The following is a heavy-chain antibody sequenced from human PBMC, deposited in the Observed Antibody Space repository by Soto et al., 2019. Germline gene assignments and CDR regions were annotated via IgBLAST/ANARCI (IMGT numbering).Heavy chain of an antibody. Sequence: QVQLVQSGAEVKKPGSSVKVSCKASGGTFSSYTISWVRQAPGQGLEWMGRIIPILGIANYAQKFQGRVTITADKSTSTAYMELSSLGSEDTAVYYCASNWDIVVVPAAMPSWFDPWGQGTLVTVSS. CDR3: ASNWDIVVVPAAMPSWFDP. CDR2: IIPILGIA. V-gene: IGHV1-69*02. D-gene: IGHD2-2*01. CDR1: GGTFSSYT. J-gene: IGHJ5*02.